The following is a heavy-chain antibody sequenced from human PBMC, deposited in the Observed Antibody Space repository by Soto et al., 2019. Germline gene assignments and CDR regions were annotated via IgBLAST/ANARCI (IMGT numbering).Heavy chain of an antibody. CDR1: GGSISSYY. D-gene: IGHD2-2*02. J-gene: IGHJ4*02. CDR3: ARGDCSSTNCHRFDY. CDR2: IYYSGST. V-gene: IGHV4-59*08. Sequence: SETLSLTCTVSGGSISSYYWSWIRQPPGKGLEWIGYIYYSGSTNYNPSLKSRVTISVDTSKNQFSLTLSSVTAADTAVYYCARGDCSSTNCHRFDYWGQGIPVTVS.